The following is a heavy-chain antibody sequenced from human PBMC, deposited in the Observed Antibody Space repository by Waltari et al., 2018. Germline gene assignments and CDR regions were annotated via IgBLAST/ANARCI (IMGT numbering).Heavy chain of an antibody. V-gene: IGHV4-39*07. J-gene: IGHJ3*02. CDR2: CYYSERT. Sequence: QLQLQESGPGLVKPSETLSLTCTVSGGSISSSSYYWGWMRQPPGKGLAWIGSCYYSERTYYHPSLKSRVTISVDTSKDQFSLNLSSVTAAATAVYYCARNPGGRLDAFDIWGQGTMVTVSS. CDR3: ARNPGGRLDAFDI. D-gene: IGHD3-10*01. CDR1: GGSISSSSYY.